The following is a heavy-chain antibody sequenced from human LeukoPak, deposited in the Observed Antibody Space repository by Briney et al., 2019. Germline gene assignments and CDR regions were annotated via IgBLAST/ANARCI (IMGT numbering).Heavy chain of an antibody. CDR3: GRALPSSGWVDY. Sequence: ASVNVSCKASVYTFTSYDVNWVRQTTGQGLEWMGWMNPNSGNTEYAQKFQGRVTMTWDTSISTAYMDLHSLRSEDTAVYYCGRALPSSGWVDYWGQGSLVTVSS. CDR2: MNPNSGNT. V-gene: IGHV1-8*01. CDR1: VYTFTSYD. J-gene: IGHJ4*02. D-gene: IGHD6-19*01.